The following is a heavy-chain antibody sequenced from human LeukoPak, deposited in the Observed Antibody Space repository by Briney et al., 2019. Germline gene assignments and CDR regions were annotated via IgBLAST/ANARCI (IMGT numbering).Heavy chain of an antibody. CDR2: ISYDGSNK. D-gene: IGHD6-13*01. V-gene: IGHV3-30*03. CDR1: GFTFSSYG. J-gene: IGHJ3*02. CDR3: AVSAAGIGHAFDI. Sequence: GGSLRLSCAASGFTFSSYGMPWVRQAPGKGLEWVAVISYDGSNKYYADSVKGRFTISRDNSKNTLYLQMNSLRAEDTAVYYCAVSAAGIGHAFDIWGQGTMVTVSS.